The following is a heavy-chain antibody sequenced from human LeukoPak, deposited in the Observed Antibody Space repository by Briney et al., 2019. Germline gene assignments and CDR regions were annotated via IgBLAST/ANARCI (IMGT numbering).Heavy chain of an antibody. J-gene: IGHJ4*02. CDR3: AREETTRSQRAFDY. CDR2: IHTSGTT. D-gene: IGHD2-15*01. CDR1: NGSISSYF. V-gene: IGHV4-4*07. Sequence: SETLSLTCTVSNGSISSYFWSCIRQPAGKGLEWIGRIHTSGTTNYNPSLKSRVTMSVDTSKNQFSLELSSVTAADTAAYFCAREETTRSQRAFDYWGQGTLVTVSS.